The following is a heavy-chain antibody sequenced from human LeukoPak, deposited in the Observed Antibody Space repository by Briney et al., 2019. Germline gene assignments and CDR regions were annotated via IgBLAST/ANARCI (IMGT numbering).Heavy chain of an antibody. D-gene: IGHD3-10*01. J-gene: IGHJ4*02. CDR2: TQYRSRWYN. CDR1: GDSVSSDSAA. V-gene: IGHV6-1*01. CDR3: ARITSSGSHDY. Sequence: SQTLSLTCAISGDSVSSDSAAWNWLRQSPSRGLEWLGRTQYRSRWYNDYAVSVKSRIIINPDTSKNQFSLQLNSVTPDDTAVYYCARITSSGSHDYWRQGTLVTVSS.